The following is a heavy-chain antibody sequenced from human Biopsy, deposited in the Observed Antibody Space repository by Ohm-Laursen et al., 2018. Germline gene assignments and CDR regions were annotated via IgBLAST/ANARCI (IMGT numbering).Heavy chain of an antibody. CDR2: ISNSGNT. Sequence: GTLSLTCTVSGDSINSSYWSWIRQAPGKGLEWIGFISNSGNTNYNPSLKSRVTISADTSKNQFSLNPSSVTAADTAVYYCARRGSGGRSFDHWGQGTLVTVSS. CDR1: GDSINSSY. J-gene: IGHJ4*02. D-gene: IGHD2-15*01. CDR3: ARRGSGGRSFDH. V-gene: IGHV4-59*08.